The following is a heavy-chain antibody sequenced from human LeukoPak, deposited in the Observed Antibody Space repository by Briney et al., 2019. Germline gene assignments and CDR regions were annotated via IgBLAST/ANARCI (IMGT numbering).Heavy chain of an antibody. V-gene: IGHV4-39*07. CDR2: ISYSGSA. Sequence: SETLSLTCIVSGDSISSTHSYWGWIRQPPGKGLEWIGSISYSGSANYNPSLKSRVTMSVDTSKNQFSLKLSSVTAADTAVYYCARDRIGAASGNWFDPWGQGTLVTVSS. D-gene: IGHD4-17*01. CDR1: GDSISSTHSY. J-gene: IGHJ5*02. CDR3: ARDRIGAASGNWFDP.